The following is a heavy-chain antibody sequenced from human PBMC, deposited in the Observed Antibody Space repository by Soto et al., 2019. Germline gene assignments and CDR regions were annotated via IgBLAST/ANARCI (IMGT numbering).Heavy chain of an antibody. V-gene: IGHV4-39*01. CDR3: AKVVVGATSHSDFDS. D-gene: IGHD2-15*01. CDR2: AAYSGGT. Sequence: SETLSLTCTVSGGSIANNNYFWGWFRQPPGKGLEWIGSAAYSGGTYKNPSLKSRVTVSVDTSKNQFSLKLTSVTAADTAVYYCAKVVVGATSHSDFDSWGQGTLVTVSS. J-gene: IGHJ4*02. CDR1: GGSIANNNYF.